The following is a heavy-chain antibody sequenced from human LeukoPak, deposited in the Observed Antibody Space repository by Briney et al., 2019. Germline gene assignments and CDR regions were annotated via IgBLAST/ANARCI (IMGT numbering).Heavy chain of an antibody. CDR2: IYYSGST. CDR1: GGSISSYY. V-gene: IGHV4-59*01. Sequence: SEALSLTCTVSGGSISSYYWSWIRQPPGKGLEWIGYIYYSGSTNYNPSLKSRVTISVDTSKNQFSLKLSSVTAADTAVYYCASRHYDFWSGYYSGGDYWGQGTLVTVSS. CDR3: ASRHYDFWSGYYSGGDY. J-gene: IGHJ4*02. D-gene: IGHD3-3*01.